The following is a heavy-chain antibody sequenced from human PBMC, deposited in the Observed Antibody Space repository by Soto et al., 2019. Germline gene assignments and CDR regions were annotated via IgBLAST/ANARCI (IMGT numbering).Heavy chain of an antibody. V-gene: IGHV3-21*01. CDR2: ISSSSSYI. J-gene: IGHJ5*02. CDR3: ASPGGGYGSNWFDP. D-gene: IGHD3-10*01. Sequence: EVQLVESGGGLVKPGGSLRLSCAASGFTFSSYSMNWVRQAPGKELEWVSSISSSSSYIYYADSVKGRFTISRDNAKNSLYLQMNSLRAEDTAVYYCASPGGGYGSNWFDPWGQGTLVTVSS. CDR1: GFTFSSYS.